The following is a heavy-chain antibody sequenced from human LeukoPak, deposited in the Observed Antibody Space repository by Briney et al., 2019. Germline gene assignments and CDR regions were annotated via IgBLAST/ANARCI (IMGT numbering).Heavy chain of an antibody. J-gene: IGHJ4*02. Sequence: SGTLSLTCTVSGGSISNYYWSWIRQPPGKGLEWIGYIYYSGSTNYNPSLKSRVTISVDTSKNQFSLKLSSVTAADTAVYYCARLPHYYDTSNTGGYWGQGTLVTVSS. CDR2: IYYSGST. V-gene: IGHV4-59*08. D-gene: IGHD3-22*01. CDR3: ARLPHYYDTSNTGGY. CDR1: GGSISNYY.